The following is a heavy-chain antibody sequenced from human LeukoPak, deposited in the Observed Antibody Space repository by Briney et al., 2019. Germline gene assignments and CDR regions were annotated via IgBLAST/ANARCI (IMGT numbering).Heavy chain of an antibody. CDR3: AGRGYSYGSNAFDI. V-gene: IGHV1-69*05. D-gene: IGHD5-18*01. Sequence: ASVKVSCKASGGTFSSYAISWVRQAPGQGLEWMGGIIPIFGTANYAQKFQGRVTITTDESTSTAYMELSSLRSEDTAVHYCAGRGYSYGSNAFDIWGQGTMVTVSS. J-gene: IGHJ3*02. CDR1: GGTFSSYA. CDR2: IIPIFGTA.